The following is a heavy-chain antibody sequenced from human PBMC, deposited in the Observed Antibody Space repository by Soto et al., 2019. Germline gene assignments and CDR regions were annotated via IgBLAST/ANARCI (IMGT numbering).Heavy chain of an antibody. Sequence: ASVKVSCKASGYTFTSYDINWVRQATGQGLEWMGWMNPNSGNTGYAQKFQGRVTMTRNTSISTAYMELSSLRSEDTAVYYCARGELRSFDWLLQSTKYFDYWGQGTMVTVSS. J-gene: IGHJ4*02. CDR1: GYTFTSYD. CDR3: ARGELRSFDWLLQSTKYFDY. V-gene: IGHV1-8*01. D-gene: IGHD3-9*01. CDR2: MNPNSGNT.